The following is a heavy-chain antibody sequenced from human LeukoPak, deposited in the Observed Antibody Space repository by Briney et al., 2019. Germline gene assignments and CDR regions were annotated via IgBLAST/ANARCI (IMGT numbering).Heavy chain of an antibody. CDR2: IYYSGST. J-gene: IGHJ4*02. D-gene: IGHD3-22*01. Sequence: SETLSLTCTVSRGSIDNYYWSWIRQPPGKGLEWIGYIYYSGSTNYNPSLKSRVTISVDTSKNQFSLKLSSVTAADTAVYYCARALFQYYYDSSGYSYYFDYWGQGTLVTVSS. CDR3: ARALFQYYYDSSGYSYYFDY. V-gene: IGHV4-59*01. CDR1: RGSIDNYY.